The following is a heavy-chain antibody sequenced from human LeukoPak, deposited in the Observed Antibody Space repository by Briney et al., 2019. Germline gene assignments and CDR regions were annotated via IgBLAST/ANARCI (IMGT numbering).Heavy chain of an antibody. D-gene: IGHD3-3*01. CDR3: ARVEAVGLYYDFWSGYYSY. Sequence: PGGSLRLSCAASGFTFSSYAMYWVRQAPGKGLEWVAVISYDGSNKYYADSVKGRFTISRDNSKNTLYLQMNSLRAEDTAVYYCARVEAVGLYYDFWSGYYSYWGQGTLVTVSS. CDR2: ISYDGSNK. V-gene: IGHV3-30*04. CDR1: GFTFSSYA. J-gene: IGHJ4*02.